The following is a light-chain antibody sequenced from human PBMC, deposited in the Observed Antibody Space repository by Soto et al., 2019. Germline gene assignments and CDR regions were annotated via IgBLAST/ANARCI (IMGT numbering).Light chain of an antibody. CDR2: AAS. Sequence: DIQMTQSPSSLSASVGDRVTITCRASQSISSYLNWYQQKPRKAPKPLIYAASSLQSVVPSTFSGSGSGTDFTLTISSLQPEDFATYYCQQSYSTPPSFGQGTKLEIK. J-gene: IGKJ2*01. CDR3: QQSYSTPPS. CDR1: QSISSY. V-gene: IGKV1-39*01.